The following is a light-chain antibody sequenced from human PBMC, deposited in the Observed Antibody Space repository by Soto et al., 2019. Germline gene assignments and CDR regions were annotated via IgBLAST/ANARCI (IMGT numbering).Light chain of an antibody. CDR1: QSISTW. Sequence: DIQMTQSPSTLSASVGDRVTISCRASQSISTWLAWYQQKPGKAPHLLIYKASTLETVVPSRFSGSGSETEFTLTISSLQTHDVATYYCQQYNSLSSWTFGQGTKVEIK. CDR2: KAS. CDR3: QQYNSLSSWT. V-gene: IGKV1-5*03. J-gene: IGKJ1*01.